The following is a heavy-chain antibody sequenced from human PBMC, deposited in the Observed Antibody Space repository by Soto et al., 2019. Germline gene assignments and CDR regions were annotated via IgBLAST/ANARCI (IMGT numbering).Heavy chain of an antibody. D-gene: IGHD3-9*01. CDR3: ARTGYDILTGYYEPYYYYGMDV. V-gene: IGHV4-39*01. Sequence: SETLSLTCTVSGGSISSSSYYWGWIRQPPGKGLEWIGSIYYSGSTYYNPSLKSRVTISVDTSKNQFSLKLSSVTAADTAVYYCARTGYDILTGYYEPYYYYGMDVWGQGTTVTVS. J-gene: IGHJ6*02. CDR1: GGSISSSSYY. CDR2: IYYSGST.